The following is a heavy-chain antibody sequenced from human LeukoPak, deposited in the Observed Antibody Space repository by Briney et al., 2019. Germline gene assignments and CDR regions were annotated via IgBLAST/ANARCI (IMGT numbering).Heavy chain of an antibody. Sequence: GGSLRLSCAASGFTLSTYTMNWVRQAPGKGLEWVSSITSSSSHMCYADSVKGRFTISRDNAENSLHLQMNSLRAEDTAIYYCARSVGLDSWGQGTLVTVSS. CDR2: ITSSSSHM. D-gene: IGHD1-26*01. V-gene: IGHV3-21*01. J-gene: IGHJ5*01. CDR1: GFTLSTYT. CDR3: ARSVGLDS.